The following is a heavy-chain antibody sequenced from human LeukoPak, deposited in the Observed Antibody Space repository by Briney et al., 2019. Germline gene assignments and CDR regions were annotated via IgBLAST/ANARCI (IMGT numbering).Heavy chain of an antibody. CDR3: ARDGFLPQNYDSSGYPRGPYYYYYYGMDV. D-gene: IGHD3-22*01. V-gene: IGHV4-4*07. Sequence: PSDTLSLTCTVSGGSIISYYGSSIRQPAGKGLEWIGCIYTSGSPNYNPSLKSRVTMPVDTSKNQSSLKLSSVTAADTAVYYCARDGFLPQNYDSSGYPRGPYYYYYYGMDVWGQGTTVTVSS. J-gene: IGHJ6*02. CDR2: IYTSGSP. CDR1: GGSIISYY.